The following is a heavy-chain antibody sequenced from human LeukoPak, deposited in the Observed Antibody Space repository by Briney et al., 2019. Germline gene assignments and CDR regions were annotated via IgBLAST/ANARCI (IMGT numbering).Heavy chain of an antibody. V-gene: IGHV1-69*04. CDR2: IIHIFGIA. CDR1: GGTFSSYA. CDR3: ARLHSDYGDYWAGSGYYYYGMDV. J-gene: IGHJ6*02. D-gene: IGHD4-17*01. Sequence: SVKVSCKASGGTFSSYAISWVRQPPGQGLEWMRRIIHIFGIANYAQKFQGRVTITADKYTSTAYMELSSLRSEDTAVYYCARLHSDYGDYWAGSGYYYYGMDVWGQGATVTVSS.